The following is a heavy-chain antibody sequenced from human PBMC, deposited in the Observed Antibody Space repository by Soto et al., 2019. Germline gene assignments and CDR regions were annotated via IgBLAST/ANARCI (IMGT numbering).Heavy chain of an antibody. Sequence: GGSLRLSCAASGFTFSSYWMSWVRQAPGKGLEWVANIKQDGSEKYYVDSVKGRFTISRDNAKNSLYLQMNSLRAEDTAVYYCARGGVEYSSSTEDYYYYMDVWGKGTTVTVSS. V-gene: IGHV3-7*01. CDR1: GFTFSSYW. CDR2: IKQDGSEK. D-gene: IGHD6-6*01. J-gene: IGHJ6*03. CDR3: ARGGVEYSSSTEDYYYYMDV.